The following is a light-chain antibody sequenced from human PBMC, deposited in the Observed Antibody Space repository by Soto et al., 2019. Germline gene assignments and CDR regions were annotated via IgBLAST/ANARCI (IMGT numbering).Light chain of an antibody. Sequence: DILMTQSPATVSVSLGDSVSLSCRANESIANNLAWYQQKPGQPPRLLIYSASTRAPAIPARVSGGGSGTQFSLTISSLQSEDFALYYCHQYNEWPRGTFGPGTKVEV. J-gene: IGKJ1*01. CDR1: ESIANN. V-gene: IGKV3D-15*01. CDR2: SAS. CDR3: HQYNEWPRGT.